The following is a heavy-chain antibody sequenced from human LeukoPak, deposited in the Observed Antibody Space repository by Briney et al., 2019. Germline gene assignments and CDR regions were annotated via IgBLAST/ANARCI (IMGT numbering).Heavy chain of an antibody. D-gene: IGHD6-6*01. V-gene: IGHV4-39*01. CDR1: GGSISSSSYY. Sequence: NPSETLSLTCTVSGGSISSSSYYWGWIRQPPGKGLEWIGSIYYSGSTYYNPSLKSRVTISVDTSKNQFSLKLSSVTAADTAVYYCASDPYSSIAARRRRRNFDYWGQGTLVTVSS. J-gene: IGHJ4*02. CDR2: IYYSGST. CDR3: ASDPYSSIAARRRRRNFDY.